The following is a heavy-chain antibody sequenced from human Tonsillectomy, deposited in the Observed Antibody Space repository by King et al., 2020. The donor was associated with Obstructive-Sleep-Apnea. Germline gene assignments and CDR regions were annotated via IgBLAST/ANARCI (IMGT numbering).Heavy chain of an antibody. CDR2: ISWDGGST. J-gene: IGHJ4*02. CDR3: ATHDSSGSYFFDY. V-gene: IGHV3-43*01. Sequence: VQLVESGGVVVQPGGSLRLSCAASGFTFDDYTMHWVRQAPGKGLEWVSLISWDGGSTYYADSVKGRFTLSRDNSKNSLYLQMNSLITEDTALYYCATHDSSGSYFFDYWGQGTLVTVSS. D-gene: IGHD3-22*01. CDR1: GFTFDDYT.